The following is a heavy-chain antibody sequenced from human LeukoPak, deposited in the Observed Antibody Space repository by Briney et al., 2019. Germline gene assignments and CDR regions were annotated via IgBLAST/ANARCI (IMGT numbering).Heavy chain of an antibody. CDR1: GGSISSYY. V-gene: IGHV4-59*01. CDR3: AREGYSDYFDY. J-gene: IGHJ4*02. Sequence: PSETPSLTCTVSGGSISSYYWNWIRQPPGKGLEWIGYIYYSGSTNYNPSLKSRVTISVDTSKNQFSLQLRSVTAADTAVYYCAREGYSDYFDYWGQGTLVTVSS. CDR2: IYYSGST. D-gene: IGHD3-22*01.